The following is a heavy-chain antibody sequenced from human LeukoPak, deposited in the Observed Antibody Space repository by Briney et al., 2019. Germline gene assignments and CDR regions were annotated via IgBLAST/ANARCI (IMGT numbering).Heavy chain of an antibody. CDR3: ARGGMVRGVITTFDY. J-gene: IGHJ4*02. Sequence: SETLSLTCAVYGGSFSGYYWSWIRQPPGKGLEWIGEINHGGSTNYNPSLKSRVTISVDTSKNQFSLKLSSVTAADTAVYYCARGGMVRGVITTFDYWGQGTLVTVSS. CDR2: INHGGST. CDR1: GGSFSGYY. D-gene: IGHD3-10*01. V-gene: IGHV4-34*01.